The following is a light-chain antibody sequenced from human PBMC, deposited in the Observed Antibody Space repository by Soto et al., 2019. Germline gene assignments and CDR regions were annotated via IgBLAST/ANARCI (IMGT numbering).Light chain of an antibody. V-gene: IGLV2-8*01. J-gene: IGLJ1*01. CDR1: SDDVCGYNY. CDR2: EVS. CDR3: CSHAGDNTYV. Sequence: QSALTQPPSASGSLGQSVTISCTGTSDDVCGYNYVSWYQQHPGKAPKIMIYEVSKRPSGVPDRFSGSKSGNTASLTVSGLQAEDEAAYYCCSHAGDNTYVFGTGTKLTVL.